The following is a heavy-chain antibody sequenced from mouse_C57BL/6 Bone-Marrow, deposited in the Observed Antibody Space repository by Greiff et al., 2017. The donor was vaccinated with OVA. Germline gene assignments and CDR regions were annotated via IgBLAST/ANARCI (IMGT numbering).Heavy chain of an antibody. CDR1: GFNIKDYY. CDR3: TNYYGSSYAAWFAY. CDR2: IDPEDGDT. J-gene: IGHJ3*01. Sequence: EVQGVESGAELVRPGASVKLSCTASGFNIKDYYMHWVKQRPEQGLEWIGRIDPEDGDTEYAPKFQGKATMTADTSSNTAYLQLSSLTSEDTAVYYCTNYYGSSYAAWFAYWGQGTLVTVSA. D-gene: IGHD1-1*01. V-gene: IGHV14-1*01.